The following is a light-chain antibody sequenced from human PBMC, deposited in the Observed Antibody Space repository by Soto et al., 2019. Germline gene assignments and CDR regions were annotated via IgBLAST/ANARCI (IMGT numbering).Light chain of an antibody. J-gene: IGLJ1*01. CDR1: SSDVGGYHY. Sequence: QSVLTQPASVSGSPGQSITISCTGTSSDVGGYHYVSWYQQHPGKAPKLMIYDVSNRPSGVSNRFSGFKSVNTASLTISGLQAEDEADYYCSSYTSSSTLYVFGTGTKVTVL. V-gene: IGLV2-14*03. CDR2: DVS. CDR3: SSYTSSSTLYV.